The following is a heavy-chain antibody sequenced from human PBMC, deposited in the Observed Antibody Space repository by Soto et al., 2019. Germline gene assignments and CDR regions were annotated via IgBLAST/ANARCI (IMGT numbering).Heavy chain of an antibody. D-gene: IGHD2-21*02. CDR1: GFTFSSYA. Sequence: EVQLLESGGGLVQPGGSLRLSCAASGFTFSSYAMSWVRQAPGKGLEWVSAISGSGGSTYYADSVKGRFTISRDNAQNTLYLQMNGLRAEDTAVYYCAKDRHAMVVVTVFDYWGQGALGTVAA. V-gene: IGHV3-23*01. J-gene: IGHJ4*02. CDR2: ISGSGGST. CDR3: AKDRHAMVVVTVFDY.